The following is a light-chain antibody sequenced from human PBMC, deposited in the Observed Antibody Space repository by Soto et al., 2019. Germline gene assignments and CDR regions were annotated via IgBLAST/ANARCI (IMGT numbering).Light chain of an antibody. V-gene: IGKV3-15*01. CDR2: GAS. Sequence: EIVMTQSPATLSVSPGERATLSCRASQSVSGNLAWYQQKPGQAPRLLIYGASTRATGIPARFSGSGSGTEFTLTISRLQSEDFAVYYCQQYNNWPLFGQGTKVDIK. CDR3: QQYNNWPL. CDR1: QSVSGN. J-gene: IGKJ1*01.